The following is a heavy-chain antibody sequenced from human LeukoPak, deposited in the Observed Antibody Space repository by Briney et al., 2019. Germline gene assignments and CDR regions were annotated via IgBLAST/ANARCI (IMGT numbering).Heavy chain of an antibody. CDR3: ARDRAGYSYGFYYYYGMDV. V-gene: IGHV4-59*01. D-gene: IGHD5-18*01. CDR2: TYYSGST. J-gene: IGHJ6*02. CDR1: GGSISSYY. Sequence: SETLSLTCTVSGGSISSYYWSWIRQPPGKGLEWIGYTYYSGSTNYNPSLKSRVTISVDTSKNQFSLKLSSVTAADTAVYYCARDRAGYSYGFYYYYGMDVWGQGTTVTVSS.